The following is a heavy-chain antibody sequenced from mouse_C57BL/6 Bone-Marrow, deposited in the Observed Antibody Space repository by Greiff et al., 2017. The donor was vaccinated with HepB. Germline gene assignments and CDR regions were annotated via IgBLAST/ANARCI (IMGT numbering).Heavy chain of an antibody. CDR3: ARHETGPDY. CDR2: ISSGGSYT. V-gene: IGHV5-6*01. J-gene: IGHJ2*01. D-gene: IGHD4-1*01. Sequence: EVQLVESGGDLVKPGGSLKLSCAASGFTFSSYGMSWVRQTPDKRLEWVATISSGGSYTYYPDSVKGRFTISRDNAKNTLYLQMSSLKSEDTAMDYCARHETGPDYWGQGTTLTVSS. CDR1: GFTFSSYG.